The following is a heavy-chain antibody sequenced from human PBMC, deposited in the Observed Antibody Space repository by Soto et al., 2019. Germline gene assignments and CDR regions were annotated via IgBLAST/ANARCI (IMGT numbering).Heavy chain of an antibody. D-gene: IGHD5-12*01. CDR2: ISYDGSNK. CDR3: ASLSGRLATKN. CDR1: GFTFSSYA. Sequence: GGSLRLSCAASGFTFSSYAMHWVRQAPGKGLEWVAVISYDGSNKYYADSVKGRFTISRDNSKNTLYLQMNSLRAEDTAVYYCASLSGRLATKNWGQGTLVT. J-gene: IGHJ4*02. V-gene: IGHV3-30-3*01.